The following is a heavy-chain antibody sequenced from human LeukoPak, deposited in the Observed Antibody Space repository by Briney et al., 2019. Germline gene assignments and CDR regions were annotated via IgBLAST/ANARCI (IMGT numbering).Heavy chain of an antibody. Sequence: GGSLRLSCAASGFTFSSYGMHWVRQAPGKGLEWVAFIRYDGSNKYYADSVKGRFTISRDNSKNTLYLQMNSLRAEDTAVYYCAKDLCSGGSCFYFGYWGQGTLVTVSS. D-gene: IGHD2-15*01. CDR2: IRYDGSNK. V-gene: IGHV3-30*02. CDR3: AKDLCSGGSCFYFGY. J-gene: IGHJ4*02. CDR1: GFTFSSYG.